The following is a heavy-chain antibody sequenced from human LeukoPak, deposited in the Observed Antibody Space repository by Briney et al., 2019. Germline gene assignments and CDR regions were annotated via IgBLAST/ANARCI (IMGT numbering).Heavy chain of an antibody. CDR2: IYYSGST. D-gene: IGHD4-23*01. CDR1: GGSMSSHY. Sequence: SETLSLTCTVSGGSMSSHYWSWIRQPPGKGLEWIGYIYYSGSTNYNSSLKSRVTISVDMSKNQFSLKLSSVTAADTAVYYCARDQTYGGNSVGWFDPWGQGTLVTVSS. J-gene: IGHJ5*02. V-gene: IGHV4-59*11. CDR3: ARDQTYGGNSVGWFDP.